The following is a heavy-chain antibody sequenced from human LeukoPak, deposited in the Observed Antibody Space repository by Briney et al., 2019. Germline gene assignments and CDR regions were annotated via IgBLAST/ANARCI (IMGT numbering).Heavy chain of an antibody. CDR3: ARDLRYYDSSGYYYVGDGGIDY. D-gene: IGHD3-22*01. CDR1: GVSLNSSNYY. J-gene: IGHJ4*02. Sequence: SETLSLTCSVSGVSLNSSNYYWGWIRQPPGKGLEWIGSLYSSEKAFYNPSLKSRVTLSVDTTKNQFSLKLTSVTAADTAVYYCARDLRYYDSSGYYYVGDGGIDYWGQGTLVTVSS. CDR2: LYSSEKA. V-gene: IGHV4-39*02.